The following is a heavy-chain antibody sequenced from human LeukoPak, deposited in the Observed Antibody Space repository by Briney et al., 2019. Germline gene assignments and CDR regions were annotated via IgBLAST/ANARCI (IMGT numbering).Heavy chain of an antibody. CDR2: INHSGST. J-gene: IGHJ6*03. V-gene: IGHV4-4*02. CDR1: GGSISSSNW. Sequence: PSETLSLTCAVSGGSISSSNWWSWVRQPPGKGLEWIGEINHSGSTNYNPSLKSRVTISVDTSKNQFSLKLSSVTAADTAVYYCARGRGWFYYYYMDVWGKGNPGHRLL. CDR3: ARGRGWFYYYYMDV. D-gene: IGHD6-19*01.